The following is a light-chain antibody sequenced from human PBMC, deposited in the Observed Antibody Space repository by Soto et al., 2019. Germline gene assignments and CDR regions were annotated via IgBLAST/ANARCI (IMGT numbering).Light chain of an antibody. CDR3: HSYDSSLSGSV. CDR2: DVS. CDR1: SSDVGGYDY. J-gene: IGLJ3*02. V-gene: IGLV2-11*01. Sequence: QSALTQPRSVSGSPGQSVTISCTGTSSDVGGYDYVSWYQQHPGKAPKLMIYDVSKRPSGVPDRFSGSKSGNTASLTISGLQAEDEADYYCHSYDSSLSGSVFGGGTKVTVL.